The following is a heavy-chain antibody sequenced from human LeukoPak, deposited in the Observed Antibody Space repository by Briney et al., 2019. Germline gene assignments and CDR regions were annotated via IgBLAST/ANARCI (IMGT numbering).Heavy chain of an antibody. CDR1: GFTFSTYW. V-gene: IGHV3-74*01. CDR2: IKSDGST. Sequence: GGSLRLSCAASGFTFSTYWMHWVRHAPGKGLVWVSRIKSDGSTNYADSVKGRFTISRDNANNTLSLQMNSLRPEDTGVYYCARAPSEIGGYYPEYFRHWGQGTLVTVSS. D-gene: IGHD3-22*01. CDR3: ARAPSEIGGYYPEYFRH. J-gene: IGHJ1*01.